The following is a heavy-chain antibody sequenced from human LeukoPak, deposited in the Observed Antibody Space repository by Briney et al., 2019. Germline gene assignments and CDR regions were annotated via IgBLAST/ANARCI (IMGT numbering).Heavy chain of an antibody. CDR3: VKHVGSRWSNNRFDP. J-gene: IGHJ5*02. Sequence: GGSLRLSCAASGFNLGNNQFNWVRQAPGKGLEWISYISLRGDAIYYADSVKGRFTISRDNSNNTVYLQMNSLRVGDTALYYCVKHVGSRWSNNRFDPWGQGTLVTVS. D-gene: IGHD6-13*01. V-gene: IGHV3-23*01. CDR1: GFNLGNNQ. CDR2: ISLRGDAI.